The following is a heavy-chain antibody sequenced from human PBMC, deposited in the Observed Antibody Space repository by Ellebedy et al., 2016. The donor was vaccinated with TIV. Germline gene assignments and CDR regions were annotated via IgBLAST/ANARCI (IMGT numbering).Heavy chain of an antibody. CDR1: GGSISSGDSY. CDR2: IYYSGST. D-gene: IGHD2-21*01. V-gene: IGHV4-30-4*01. Sequence: SETLSLTCTVSGGSISSGDSYWSWIRQPPGKGLEWIGYIYYSGSTYYNPSLKSRVTISVDTSKNQFSLKLSSVTAADTAVYYCARRNCGGDCYGMDVWGQGTTVTVSS. CDR3: ARRNCGGDCYGMDV. J-gene: IGHJ6*02.